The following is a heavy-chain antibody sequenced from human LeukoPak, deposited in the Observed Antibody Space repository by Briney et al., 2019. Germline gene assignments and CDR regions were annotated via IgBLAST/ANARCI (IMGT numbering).Heavy chain of an antibody. J-gene: IGHJ4*02. D-gene: IGHD1-1*01. Sequence: SETLSLTCTVSGGSMNGDFWSWIRQPPGKGLEWIGYIYYSGSTNYNPSLKSRVSISIDTSKNQFSLILTSVTAADSAVYFCARQASCDTTRCKPFDYWGQGILVTVSS. CDR2: IYYSGST. V-gene: IGHV4-59*01. CDR1: GGSMNGDF. CDR3: ARQASCDTTRCKPFDY.